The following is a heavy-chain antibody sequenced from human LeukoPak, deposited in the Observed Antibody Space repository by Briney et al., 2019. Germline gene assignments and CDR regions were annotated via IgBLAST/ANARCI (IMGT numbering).Heavy chain of an antibody. V-gene: IGHV3-23*01. J-gene: IGHJ4*02. CDR1: GFTFSSHA. Sequence: PGGSLRLSCVGSGFTFSSHAMSWVRQAPEKGLEWVSGIYESGQTTHYADSVKGRFSISRDNSKNTLYLQMDSLRGEDTAIYYCAKDYRIDYSDHFDYWGQGALVTVSS. CDR2: IYESGQTT. D-gene: IGHD2-21*01. CDR3: AKDYRIDYSDHFDY.